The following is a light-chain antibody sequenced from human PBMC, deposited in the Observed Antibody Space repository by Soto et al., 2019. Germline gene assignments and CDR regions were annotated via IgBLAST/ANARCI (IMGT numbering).Light chain of an antibody. CDR1: SSNIGANYD. CDR2: GNN. V-gene: IGLV1-40*01. J-gene: IGLJ1*01. CDR3: QSYDSTLGARYV. Sequence: QAVVTQPPSVSGAPGQRVTISCTGSSSNIGANYDVHWYQQRPGTAPKLLIFGNNNRPSGVPDRFSGSKSGTSASLAITGLQAEDGGDYYCQSYDSTLGARYVFGTGTKVTVL.